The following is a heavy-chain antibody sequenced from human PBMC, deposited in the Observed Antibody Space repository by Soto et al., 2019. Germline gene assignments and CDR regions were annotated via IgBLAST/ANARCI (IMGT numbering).Heavy chain of an antibody. CDR2: ISYDGSNK. V-gene: IGHV3-30-3*01. Sequence: QVQLVESGGGVVQPGRSLRLSCAASGFTFSSYAMHWVRQAPGKGLEWVAVISYDGSNKYYADSVKGRFTISRDNSKNTLYLQMNSLRAEDTAVYYCARAGNYYDSSGYPIDYWGQGTLVTVSS. CDR1: GFTFSSYA. CDR3: ARAGNYYDSSGYPIDY. D-gene: IGHD3-22*01. J-gene: IGHJ4*02.